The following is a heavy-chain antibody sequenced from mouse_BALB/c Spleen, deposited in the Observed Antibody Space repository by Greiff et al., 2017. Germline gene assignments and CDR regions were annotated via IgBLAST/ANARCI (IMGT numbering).Heavy chain of an antibody. CDR3: ARHPNYYGSSYEYYYAMDY. CDR1: GFSLTSYG. D-gene: IGHD1-1*01. Sequence: VQRVESGPDLVAPSQSLSITCTVSGFSLTSYGVHWVRQPPGKGLEWLVVIWSDGSTTYNSALKSRLSISKDNSKSQVFLKMNSLQTDDTAMYYCARHPNYYGSSYEYYYAMDYWGQGTSVTVSS. V-gene: IGHV2-6-2*01. J-gene: IGHJ4*01. CDR2: IWSDGST.